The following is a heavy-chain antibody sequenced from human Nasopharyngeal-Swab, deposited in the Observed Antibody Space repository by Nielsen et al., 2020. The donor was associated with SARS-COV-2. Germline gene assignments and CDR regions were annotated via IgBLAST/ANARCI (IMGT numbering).Heavy chain of an antibody. CDR3: ARAIDYYDSSGYSSPAPYFDY. D-gene: IGHD3-22*01. J-gene: IGHJ4*02. V-gene: IGHV4-38-2*02. CDR2: SYHSGST. Sequence: SETLSLTCTVSGYSISSGDYWGWPRQPAGKGREWIGSSYHSGSTYYNPSLKSRVTTSVDTSKNQFSLKLSSVTAADTAVYYCARAIDYYDSSGYSSPAPYFDYWGQGTLVTVSS. CDR1: GYSISSGDY.